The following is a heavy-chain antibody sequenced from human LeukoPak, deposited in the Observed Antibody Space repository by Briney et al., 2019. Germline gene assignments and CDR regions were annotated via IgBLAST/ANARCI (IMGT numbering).Heavy chain of an antibody. CDR2: INGIGASL. CDR1: GFSFDFSGYA. Sequence: GGSLRLSCAASGFSFDFSGYAMSWVRQAPGKGLEWVSGINGIGASLYYADSVKGRFTISRDNSDNTLYLQMNSLRAEDTAVYYCARGYFGSSGYPIFQHWGQGTLVTVSS. J-gene: IGHJ1*01. V-gene: IGHV3-23*01. CDR3: ARGYFGSSGYPIFQH. D-gene: IGHD3-22*01.